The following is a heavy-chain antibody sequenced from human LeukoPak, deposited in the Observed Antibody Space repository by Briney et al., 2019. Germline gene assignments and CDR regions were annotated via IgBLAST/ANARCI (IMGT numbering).Heavy chain of an antibody. D-gene: IGHD3-3*01. Sequence: GGPLRLSCAASGFTFSSSWMIWVRQAPGKGLEWVANIKEDGDETYYVDSVKGRFTISRDNAKNSLYLQMNSLRVEDTAVYFCGKYEMDVWGPGTTVTVSS. CDR3: GKYEMDV. CDR2: IKEDGDET. J-gene: IGHJ6*02. V-gene: IGHV3-7*01. CDR1: GFTFSSSW.